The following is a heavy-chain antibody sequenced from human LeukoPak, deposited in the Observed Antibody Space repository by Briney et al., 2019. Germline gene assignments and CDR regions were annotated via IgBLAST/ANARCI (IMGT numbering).Heavy chain of an antibody. CDR2: IWYGGSNK. J-gene: IGHJ3*02. Sequence: GGSLRLSCAASGFTFSSYGMHWVRQAPGKGLEWVAVIWYGGSNKYYADSVKGRFTISRDNSKNTLYLQMNSLRAEDTAVYYCAKPLTGYCSSTSCPDAFDIWGQGTMVTVSS. CDR1: GFTFSSYG. D-gene: IGHD2-2*01. CDR3: AKPLTGYCSSTSCPDAFDI. V-gene: IGHV3-30*02.